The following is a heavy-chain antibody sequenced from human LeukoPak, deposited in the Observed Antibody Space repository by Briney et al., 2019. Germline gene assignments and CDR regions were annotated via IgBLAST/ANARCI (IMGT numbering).Heavy chain of an antibody. CDR2: IYYSGST. J-gene: IGHJ4*02. V-gene: IGHV4-59*12. CDR3: ASLEMATQTRFDY. CDR1: GGSISSYY. Sequence: PSETLSLTCTVSGGSISSYYWSWIRQPPGKGLEWIGYIYYSGSTNYNPSLKSRVTISVDTSKNQFSLKLSSVTAADTAVYYCASLEMATQTRFDYWGQGTLVTVSS. D-gene: IGHD5-24*01.